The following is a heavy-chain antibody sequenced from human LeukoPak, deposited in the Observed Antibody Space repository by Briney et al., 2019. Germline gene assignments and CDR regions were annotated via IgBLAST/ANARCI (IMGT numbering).Heavy chain of an antibody. Sequence: VASVKVSCKASGYTFTSYGISWVRQAPGQGLEWMGWISAYNGNTNYAQKLQGRVTMTTDTSTSTAYMELRSLRSDDTAVYFCARVRYGSGRKGYYYYFMDVWGKGTTVTVSS. V-gene: IGHV1-18*01. CDR3: ARVRYGSGRKGYYYYFMDV. CDR1: GYTFTSYG. CDR2: ISAYNGNT. D-gene: IGHD3-10*01. J-gene: IGHJ6*03.